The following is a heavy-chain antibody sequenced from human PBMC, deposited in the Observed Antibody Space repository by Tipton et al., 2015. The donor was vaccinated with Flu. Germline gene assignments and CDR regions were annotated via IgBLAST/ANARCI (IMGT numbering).Heavy chain of an antibody. CDR2: ISSSGSTI. Sequence: SLRLSCAASGFTVSGNYMNWVRQAPGRGLEWVSHISSSGSTINYADSVKGRFTISRDNAKNSLYLQMNSLRAEDTAVYYCARDHPPSITVLGEITDYFGMAVWGQGTTVTVSS. D-gene: IGHD3-3*01. CDR1: GFTVSGNY. CDR3: ARDHPPSITVLGEITDYFGMAV. V-gene: IGHV3-11*01. J-gene: IGHJ6*02.